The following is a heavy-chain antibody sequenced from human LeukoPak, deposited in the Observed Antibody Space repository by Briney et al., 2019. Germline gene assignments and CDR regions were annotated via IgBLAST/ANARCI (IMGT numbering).Heavy chain of an antibody. D-gene: IGHD3-3*01. CDR3: ARDTIFGVVITARYYYYGMDV. CDR2: ISAYNGNT. V-gene: IGHV1-18*01. Sequence: ASVKVSCKASGYTFTSYGISWVRQAPGQGLEWMGWISAYNGNTNYAQKLQGRVTITTDTSTSTAYMELRSLRSDDTAVYYCARDTIFGVVITARYYYYGMDVWGQGTTVTVSS. J-gene: IGHJ6*02. CDR1: GYTFTSYG.